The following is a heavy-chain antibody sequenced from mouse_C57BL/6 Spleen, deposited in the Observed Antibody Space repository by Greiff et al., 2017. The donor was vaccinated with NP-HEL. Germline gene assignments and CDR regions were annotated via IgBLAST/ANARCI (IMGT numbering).Heavy chain of an antibody. J-gene: IGHJ1*03. Sequence: VQLQQPGAELVKPGASVKLSCKASGYTFTSYWMQWVKQRPGQGLEWIGEIDPSGSYTNYHQKFKGKATLTVDTSSSTAYLQLSSLTSEDSAVYYCARAARYFDVWGTGTTVTVSS. D-gene: IGHD3-3*01. CDR1: GYTFTSYW. CDR2: IDPSGSYT. V-gene: IGHV1-50*01. CDR3: ARAARYFDV.